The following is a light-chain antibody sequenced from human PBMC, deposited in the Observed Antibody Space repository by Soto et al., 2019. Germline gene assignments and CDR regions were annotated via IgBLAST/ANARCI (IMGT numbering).Light chain of an antibody. CDR1: QSLSSW. J-gene: IGKJ1*01. V-gene: IGKV1-5*01. CDR2: DAS. CDR3: QQYKTYPWT. Sequence: DIQMTQSPSTLSASVGDRVTITCRASQSLSSWLAWYQEKPGKAPKLLIYDASTLESGVPSRFSGSGSGTEFTLTISSLQPDHFATYYCQQYKTYPWTFGQGTKVDI.